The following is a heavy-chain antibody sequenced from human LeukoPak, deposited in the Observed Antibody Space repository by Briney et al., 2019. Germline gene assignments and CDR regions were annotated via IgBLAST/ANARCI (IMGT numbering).Heavy chain of an antibody. CDR3: ARGSTYYYGSGSTDWFDP. V-gene: IGHV3-9*01. Sequence: TGGSLRLSCAASGFTFDDYAMHWVRQAPGKGLEWVSGISWNSGSIGYADSVKGRFTISRDNAKNSLYLQMNSLRDEDTAVYYCARGSTYYYGSGSTDWFDPWGQGTLVTVSS. CDR2: ISWNSGSI. D-gene: IGHD3-10*01. CDR1: GFTFDDYA. J-gene: IGHJ5*02.